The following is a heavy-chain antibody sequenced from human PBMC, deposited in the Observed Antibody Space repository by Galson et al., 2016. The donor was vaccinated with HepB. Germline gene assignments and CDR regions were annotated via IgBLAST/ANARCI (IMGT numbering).Heavy chain of an antibody. CDR1: GGSISSYY. D-gene: IGHD3-10*01. CDR2: IYYSGRT. V-gene: IGHV4-59*01. J-gene: IGHJ5*02. Sequence: SETLSLTCTVSGGSISSYYWSWIRQPPGKGLEWIGYIYYSGRTSHNPALKSRATISVDTPRNQFSLKLSSVTAADTAMYYCARVAQTFYYGSGTPYNWFDPWGQGTLVTVSS. CDR3: ARVAQTFYYGSGTPYNWFDP.